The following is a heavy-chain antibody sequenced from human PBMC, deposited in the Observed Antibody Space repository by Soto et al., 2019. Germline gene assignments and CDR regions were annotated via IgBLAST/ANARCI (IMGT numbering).Heavy chain of an antibody. V-gene: IGHV3-66*01. J-gene: IGHJ6*03. CDR3: ARVNAYDILTGYYYYYMDV. CDR1: GFTVSSNY. D-gene: IGHD3-9*01. Sequence: GGSLRLSCAASGFTVSSNYMSWVRQAPGKGLEWVSVIYSGGSTYYADSVKGRFTISRDNSKNTLYLQMNSLRAEDTAVYYCARVNAYDILTGYYYYYMDVWGKGTTVTVSS. CDR2: IYSGGST.